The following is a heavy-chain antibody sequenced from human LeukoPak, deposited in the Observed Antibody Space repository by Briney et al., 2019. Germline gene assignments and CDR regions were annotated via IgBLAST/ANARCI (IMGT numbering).Heavy chain of an antibody. Sequence: SETLSLTCTVSGDSLSGSTNSWSWIRQPPGMGLEWIGSMYYGGITYYNPSLNTRVAISVDTSKNQFSLKLNSVTAADTAVYFSPRRCVSPSCFYKWGQGTLVTVFS. V-gene: IGHV4-39*01. CDR1: GDSLSGSTNS. CDR3: PRRCVSPSCFYK. J-gene: IGHJ4*02. CDR2: MYYGGIT. D-gene: IGHD2-2*01.